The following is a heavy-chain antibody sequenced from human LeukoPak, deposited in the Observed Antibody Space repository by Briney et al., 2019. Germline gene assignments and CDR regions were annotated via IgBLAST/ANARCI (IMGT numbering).Heavy chain of an antibody. CDR2: LDSVGTT. D-gene: IGHD4-17*01. V-gene: IGHV3-66*01. CDR3: ARVGAAVTTVDS. J-gene: IGHJ4*02. CDR1: GSTVSSNF. Sequence: GSLRLSCAASGSTVSSNFMTWVRPAPGRGLGWVSVLDSVGTTYYADSVKGRFTIARDDSKNTLYLQMTSLRAEDTAMYYCARVGAAVTTVDSWGQGTLVTVSS.